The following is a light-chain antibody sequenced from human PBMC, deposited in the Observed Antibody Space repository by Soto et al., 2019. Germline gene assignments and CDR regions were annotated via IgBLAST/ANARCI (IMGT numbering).Light chain of an antibody. CDR2: EVS. CDR3: SSYTSSSTDV. CDR1: SSDVGGYNY. V-gene: IGLV2-14*01. J-gene: IGLJ1*01. Sequence: QSALTQPASVSGSPRQSITISCTGTSSDVGGYNYVSWYQQHPGKAPKLMIYEVSNRPSGVSNRFSGSKSGNTASLTISGLQAEDEADYYCSSYTSSSTDVFGTGTQLTVL.